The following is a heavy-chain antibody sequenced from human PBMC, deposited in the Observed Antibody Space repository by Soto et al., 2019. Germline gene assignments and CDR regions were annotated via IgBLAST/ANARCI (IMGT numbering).Heavy chain of an antibody. V-gene: IGHV4-30-4*01. D-gene: IGHD3-10*01. CDR3: ARAARTLRGVVDY. Sequence: QVQLQESGPGLVKSSQTLPLTCTVSGGSISSGYYYWTWVRQPPGKGLEGIGYIFYSGNTYYNPSLESRVTISIDTSTNQFSLKLTSVTDADTAVYYCARAARTLRGVVDYWGQGTLVTVSS. CDR1: GGSISSGYYY. J-gene: IGHJ4*02. CDR2: IFYSGNT.